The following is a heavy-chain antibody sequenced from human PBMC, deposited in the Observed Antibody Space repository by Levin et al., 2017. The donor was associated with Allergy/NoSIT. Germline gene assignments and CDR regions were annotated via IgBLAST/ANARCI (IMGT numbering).Heavy chain of an antibody. CDR2: INRDRSHI. Sequence: GGSLRLSCAASGFNFKIYSMDWVRQAPGKGLEWVSSINRDRSHIYYADSVKGRFTISRDDGKDSLYLQMNSLGDEDTALYYCARDRPGTSDAFDIWGQGTMVTVSS. CDR1: GFNFKIYS. D-gene: IGHD1-26*01. CDR3: ARDRPGTSDAFDI. V-gene: IGHV3-21*01. J-gene: IGHJ3*02.